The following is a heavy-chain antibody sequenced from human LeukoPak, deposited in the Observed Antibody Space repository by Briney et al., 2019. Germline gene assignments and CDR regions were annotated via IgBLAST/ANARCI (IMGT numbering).Heavy chain of an antibody. CDR1: GFTFSSYA. D-gene: IGHD2-21*01. V-gene: IGHV3-23*01. Sequence: GGSLRLSCAASGFTFSSYAMNWVRQAPGKGLEWVSAISGRGGSTYYADSVKGRFSISRDNSKNTLYLRMDSLRGEDTAVYYCAKDFRIGYSAHFDYWGQGALVTVSS. CDR3: AKDFRIGYSAHFDY. J-gene: IGHJ4*02. CDR2: ISGRGGST.